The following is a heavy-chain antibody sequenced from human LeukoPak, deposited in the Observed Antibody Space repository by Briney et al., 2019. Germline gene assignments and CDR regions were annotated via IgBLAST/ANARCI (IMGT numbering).Heavy chain of an antibody. CDR1: GGSISNYY. CDR3: ARVRYCSTNRCYDREFDN. J-gene: IGHJ4*02. CDR2: IYYSGNT. V-gene: IGHV4-59*01. D-gene: IGHD2-2*01. Sequence: SETLSLTCTVSGGSISNYYWSWIRQPPGKGLWWIGYIYYSGNTNYNPSLKSRVTISVDTSKNQFSLKLNSVTAADTAVYYCARVRYCSTNRCYDREFDNWGQGTLVTVSS.